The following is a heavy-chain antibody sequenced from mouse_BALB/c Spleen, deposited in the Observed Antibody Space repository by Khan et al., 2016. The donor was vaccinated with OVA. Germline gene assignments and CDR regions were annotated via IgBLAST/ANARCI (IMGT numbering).Heavy chain of an antibody. V-gene: IGHV3-2*02. CDR1: GYSITSDYA. D-gene: IGHD1-1*02. CDR2: ISNSGST. CDR3: ASSVMAY. Sequence: EVQLQESGPGLVKPSQSLSLTCTVTGYSITSDYAWYWIRQFPGNKLEWMGYISNSGSTSYNPSLKRLTTITPDTSKNQFFLQLNSETAEDTAAYSCASSVMAYWGQGTTVTVSS. J-gene: IGHJ2*01.